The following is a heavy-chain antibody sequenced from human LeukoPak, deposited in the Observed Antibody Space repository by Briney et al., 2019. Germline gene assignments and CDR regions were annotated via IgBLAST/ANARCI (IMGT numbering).Heavy chain of an antibody. CDR1: GGSISSYY. J-gene: IGHJ5*02. CDR3: ARDRLGVLDVGGYSYGWFDP. Sequence: SETLSLTCTVAGGSISSYYWSWIRQPLGKGLEWSGYIYYSGSTNYNPSLKSRVTISVDTSKNQFSLKLSSVTAADTAVYYCARDRLGVLDVGGYSYGWFDPWGQGTLVTVSS. CDR2: IYYSGST. D-gene: IGHD5-18*01. V-gene: IGHV4-59*01.